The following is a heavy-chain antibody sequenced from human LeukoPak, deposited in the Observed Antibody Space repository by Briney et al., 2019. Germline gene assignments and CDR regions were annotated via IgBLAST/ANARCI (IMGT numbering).Heavy chain of an antibody. J-gene: IGHJ4*02. Sequence: RASQTLSLTCAVSGGSISSGGYSWSWIRQPPGKGLEWIGYIYHSGSTYYNPSLKSRVTISVDRSKNQFSLKLSSVTAADTAVYYCAVSHGYSYGYDYWGPGTLVTVSS. V-gene: IGHV4-30-2*01. D-gene: IGHD5-18*01. CDR2: IYHSGST. CDR3: AVSHGYSYGYDY. CDR1: GGSISSGGYS.